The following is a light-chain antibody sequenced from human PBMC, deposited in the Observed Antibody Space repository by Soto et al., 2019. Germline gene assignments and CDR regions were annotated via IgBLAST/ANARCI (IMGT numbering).Light chain of an antibody. CDR1: SSDVGGYNY. CDR3: SSYTNNNTPPP. V-gene: IGLV2-14*01. Sequence: QSVLTQPASVSGSPGQSITISCTGTSSDVGGYNYVSWYQQHPGKAPKLMIYDVSNRPSGVSDRFSGSKSGNTASLTISGLQAEDEADYYCSSYTNNNTPPPFGGGTKLTVL. CDR2: DVS. J-gene: IGLJ2*01.